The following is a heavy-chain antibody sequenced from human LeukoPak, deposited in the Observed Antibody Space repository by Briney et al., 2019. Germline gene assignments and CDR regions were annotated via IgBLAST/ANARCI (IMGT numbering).Heavy chain of an antibody. CDR1: GGSITSGNYY. D-gene: IGHD5-12*01. V-gene: IGHV4-61*02. CDR2: IHTSGST. Sequence: TSETLSLTCSVSGGSITSGNYYGSWIRQPGRKGLEWVGRIHTSGSTNYTPSLTSRVTISVDTSKNQFSLKLSSVTAADTPVYYCARLFLLQSGYTNYFDYWGQGTLVTVSS. CDR3: ARLFLLQSGYTNYFDY. J-gene: IGHJ4*02.